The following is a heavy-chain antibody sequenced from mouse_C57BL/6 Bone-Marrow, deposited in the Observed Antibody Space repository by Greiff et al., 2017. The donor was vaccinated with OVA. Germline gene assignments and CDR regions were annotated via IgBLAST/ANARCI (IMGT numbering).Heavy chain of an antibody. Sequence: EVQRVESGPGLVKPSQSLSLTCSVTGYSITSGYYWNWIRQFPGNKLEWMGYISYDGSNNYNPSLKNRISITRDTSKNQFFLKLNSVITEDTATYYCARGSGFDYWGQGTTLTVSS. D-gene: IGHD1-3*01. CDR2: ISYDGSN. CDR1: GYSITSGYY. J-gene: IGHJ2*01. CDR3: ARGSGFDY. V-gene: IGHV3-6*01.